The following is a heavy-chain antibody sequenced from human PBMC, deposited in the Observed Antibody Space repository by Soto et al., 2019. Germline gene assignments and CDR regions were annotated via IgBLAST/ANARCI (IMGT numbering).Heavy chain of an antibody. CDR2: ISSTSATI. V-gene: IGHV3-48*03. CDR1: GFAFSSYE. Sequence: GGSLRLTGTASGFAFSSYEINWVRQAPGKGPEWVSYISSTSATIHYVDSVKGRFTISRDNAKNSVYLEMNSLRAEDSAIYYCARAAGIMTRGFHGIDVWRQVTT. D-gene: IGHD3-10*01. J-gene: IGHJ6*02. CDR3: ARAAGIMTRGFHGIDV.